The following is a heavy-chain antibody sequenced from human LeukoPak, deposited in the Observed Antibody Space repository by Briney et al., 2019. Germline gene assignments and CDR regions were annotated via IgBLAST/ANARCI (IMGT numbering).Heavy chain of an antibody. CDR1: GGSISNYY. V-gene: IGHV4-59*08. D-gene: IGHD2-2*01. Sequence: SETLSLTCTVSGGSISNYYWSWIRQPPGKGLEWIGYIYYSGSTNYNPSLKSRVTISVDTSKNQFSLKLSSVTAADTAVYFCARGSYCSSASCYPRVNWFDPWGQGTLVTVSS. J-gene: IGHJ5*02. CDR3: ARGSYCSSASCYPRVNWFDP. CDR2: IYYSGST.